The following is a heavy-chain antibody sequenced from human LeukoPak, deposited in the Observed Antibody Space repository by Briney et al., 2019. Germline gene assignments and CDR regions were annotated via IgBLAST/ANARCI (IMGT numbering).Heavy chain of an antibody. CDR2: ISSSSSYI. V-gene: IGHV3-21*01. D-gene: IGHD3-10*01. Sequence: GGSLRLSCAASGFTFSSYSMNWGRQAPGKGLEWVSSISSSSSYIYYADSVKGRFTISRDNAKNSLYLQMSSLRAEDTAVYYCATADTMVTPYWGQGTLVTVSS. CDR1: GFTFSSYS. J-gene: IGHJ4*02. CDR3: ATADTMVTPY.